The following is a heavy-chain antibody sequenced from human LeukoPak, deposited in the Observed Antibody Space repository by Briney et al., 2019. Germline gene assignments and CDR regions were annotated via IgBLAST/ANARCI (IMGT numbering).Heavy chain of an antibody. CDR1: RYSISSGYY. CDR3: ARDDPQYWFDP. CDR2: IYRSGST. Sequence: SETLSLTCTVSRYSISSGYYWGWIRQPPGQGLEWIGSIYRSGSTYYNSSLKSRVTISVDTSKNQFSLKLSSVTAADTAVYYCARDDPQYWFDPWGQGTLVTVSS. V-gene: IGHV4-38-2*02. J-gene: IGHJ5*02.